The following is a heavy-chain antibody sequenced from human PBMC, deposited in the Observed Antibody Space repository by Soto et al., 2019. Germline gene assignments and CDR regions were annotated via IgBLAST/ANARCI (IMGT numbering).Heavy chain of an antibody. CDR2: IYPGDSDT. CDR3: ARLFNPGSASGLDH. CDR1: GYDFTSYW. Sequence: PGESLKISCKGSGYDFTSYWIGWVRQTPGKGLEWMGMIYPGDSDTRYSPSFQGQITISADKSISTAYLQWSTLKASDSAMYYCARLFNPGSASGLDHWGQGTQVTVSS. D-gene: IGHD6-13*01. J-gene: IGHJ5*02. V-gene: IGHV5-51*01.